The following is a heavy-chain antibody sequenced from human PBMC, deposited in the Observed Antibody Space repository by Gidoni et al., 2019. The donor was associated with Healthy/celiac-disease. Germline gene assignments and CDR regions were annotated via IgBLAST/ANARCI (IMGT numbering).Heavy chain of an antibody. V-gene: IGHV3-15*01. CDR2: IKSKTDGGTT. J-gene: IGHJ4*02. Sequence: EVQLVESGGGLVKPGGSLRLSCAASGFTFSNAWMSWVRQAPGKELEWVGRIKSKTDGGTTDYAAPVKGRFTISRDDSKNTLYLQMNSLKTEDTAVYYCTTVYPTGYCSSTSCTYHSDYWGQGTLVTVSS. CDR1: GFTFSNAW. D-gene: IGHD2-2*01. CDR3: TTVYPTGYCSSTSCTYHSDY.